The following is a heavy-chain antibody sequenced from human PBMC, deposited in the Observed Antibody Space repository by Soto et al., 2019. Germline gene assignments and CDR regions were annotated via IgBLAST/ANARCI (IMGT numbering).Heavy chain of an antibody. D-gene: IGHD2-8*01. V-gene: IGHV1-24*01. CDR3: ATDGCTNGVCYRPFDY. J-gene: IGHJ4*02. Sequence: ASVKVSCKVSGYTLTELSMHWVRQAPGKGLEWMGGLDPEDGETIYAQKFQGRVTMTEDTSTDTAYMELSSLRSEDTAVYYCATDGCTNGVCYRPFDYWGQGTLVTVSS. CDR1: GYTLTELS. CDR2: LDPEDGET.